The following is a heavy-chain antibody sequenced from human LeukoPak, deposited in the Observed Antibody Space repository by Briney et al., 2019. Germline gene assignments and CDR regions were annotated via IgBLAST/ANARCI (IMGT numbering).Heavy chain of an antibody. CDR2: ISYDGSNK. V-gene: IGHV3-30-3*01. CDR1: GFTFSSYA. D-gene: IGHD1-26*01. Sequence: PGGSLRLSCAASGFTFSSYAMHWVRQAPGKGLEWVAVISYDGSNKYYADSVKGRFTISRDNSKNTLYLQMNSLRAEDTAVYYCAREVANSGSYYGDAFDIWGQGTMVTSLQ. CDR3: AREVANSGSYYGDAFDI. J-gene: IGHJ3*02.